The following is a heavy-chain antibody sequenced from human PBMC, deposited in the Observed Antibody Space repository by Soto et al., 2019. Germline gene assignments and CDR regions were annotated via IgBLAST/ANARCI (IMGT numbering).Heavy chain of an antibody. J-gene: IGHJ5*02. CDR3: AREGISSLVGNNWFDP. CDR2: IIPIFGTA. D-gene: IGHD6-6*01. Sequence: QVQLVQSGAEVKKPGSSVKVSCKASGGTFSSYAISWVRQAPGQGLEWMGGIIPIFGTANYAQKFQGRVTITADESTSTASMELSSLSSEDTAVYSCAREGISSLVGNNWFDPWGQGTLVTVAS. V-gene: IGHV1-69*01. CDR1: GGTFSSYA.